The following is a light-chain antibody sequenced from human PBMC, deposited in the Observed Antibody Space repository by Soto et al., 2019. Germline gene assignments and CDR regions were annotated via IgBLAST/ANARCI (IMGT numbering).Light chain of an antibody. J-gene: IGKJ1*01. Sequence: DVVMTQSPVSLPVTLGQPASISCRSSQSLVHSDGNTYLIWFLQRPGLSPRRLIYKVSNRDSGVPDRISGSGSGTDFTLEISRVEAEDVGVYYCMQGAHWPPTFGQGTRVEI. CDR2: KVS. V-gene: IGKV2-30*02. CDR3: MQGAHWPPT. CDR1: QSLVHSDGNTY.